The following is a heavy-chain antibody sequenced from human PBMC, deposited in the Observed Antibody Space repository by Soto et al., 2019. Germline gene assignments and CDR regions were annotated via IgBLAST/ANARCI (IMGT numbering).Heavy chain of an antibody. Sequence: QVHLQQSGPGLVNPSETLSLTCTVSGGSMSSYYWTWIRQPAGKGLEWIGRVYSSGGTHYNPSLKSRVTLSLDTSKNQFSLRLLSVTDADTAVYYCARGQRFSDWFAPWGQGTLVTVSS. CDR1: GGSMSSYY. D-gene: IGHD3-3*01. CDR2: VYSSGGT. V-gene: IGHV4-4*07. CDR3: ARGQRFSDWFAP. J-gene: IGHJ5*02.